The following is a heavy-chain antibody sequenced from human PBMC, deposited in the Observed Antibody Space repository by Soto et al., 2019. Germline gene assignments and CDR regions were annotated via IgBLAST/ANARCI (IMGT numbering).Heavy chain of an antibody. D-gene: IGHD7-27*01. V-gene: IGHV1-8*01. CDR2: MNPNNGNT. CDR3: ARGPRNWGVDY. J-gene: IGHJ4*02. CDR1: AYSFTSYD. Sequence: QVQLVKSGAEVKKPGASVKVSCKAAAYSFTSYDINWVRQATGQDFEWMGWMNPNNGNTAYAQKVQGRVTMTRDTSKSTAFMELSSLTSEDTDVYYCARGPRNWGVDYWGQGTLVTVSS.